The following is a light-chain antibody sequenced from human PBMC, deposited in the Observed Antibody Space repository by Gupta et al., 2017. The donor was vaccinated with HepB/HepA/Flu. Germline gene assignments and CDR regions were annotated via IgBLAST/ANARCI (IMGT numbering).Light chain of an antibody. V-gene: IGLV1-44*01. J-gene: IGLJ2*01. CDR1: SSNIGSNT. CDR2: DDD. CDR3: STWDDSLDGSVT. Sequence: QSVLTQPPSASRTPGQRVTISSSGSSSNIGSNTVNWYQQLPGTAPKLLIYDDDRRPSGVPDRFSGSKSGTSASLAISGLQSDDEAHYYCSTWDDSLDGSVTFGGGTKLTVL.